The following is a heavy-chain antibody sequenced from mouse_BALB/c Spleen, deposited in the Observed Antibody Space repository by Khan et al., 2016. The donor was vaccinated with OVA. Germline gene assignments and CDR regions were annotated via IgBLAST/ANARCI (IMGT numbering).Heavy chain of an antibody. D-gene: IGHD4-1*01. CDR3: AREASSWDFSFPY. CDR2: INPDNAGT. V-gene: IGHV1S136*01. J-gene: IGHJ3*01. CDR1: GYTFTNYV. Sequence: VQLQQSGPELVEPGASVKMSCKASGYTFTNYVIYWVKQKPGQGLEWIGYINPDNAGTRYNEKFKGKATLTSDISSAAALMGHLSLTSEDSSVYYCAREASSWDFSFPYWGQGTLVTVSA.